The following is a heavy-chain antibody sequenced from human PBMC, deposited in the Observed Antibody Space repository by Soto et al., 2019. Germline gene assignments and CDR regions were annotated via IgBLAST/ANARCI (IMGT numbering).Heavy chain of an antibody. Sequence: PETLSPTCASSGGSIISSNWWRWVRHPPGKGLEWIGEIYHSGSTNYNPSLKSRVTISVDKSKNQFSLKLSSVTAADTAVYYCASDFIKRLPPSRDAFDIWGQGTSVTGS. D-gene: IGHD6-25*01. CDR1: GGSIISSNW. J-gene: IGHJ3*02. CDR2: IYHSGST. CDR3: ASDFIKRLPPSRDAFDI. V-gene: IGHV4-4*03.